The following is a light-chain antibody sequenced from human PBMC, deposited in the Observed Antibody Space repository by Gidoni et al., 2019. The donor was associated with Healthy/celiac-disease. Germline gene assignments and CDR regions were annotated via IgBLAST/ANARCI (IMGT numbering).Light chain of an antibody. CDR2: DAS. V-gene: IGKV3-11*01. CDR1: QSVSSY. J-gene: IGKJ2*01. Sequence: IVLTPSPATLSLSPGERATLSCRASQSVSSYLAWYHQKPGQAPRLLIYDASTRATGIPARFSGSGSGTAFTLPISSLEPEDFAVYYCQQRSNWPLYTFGQGTKLEIK. CDR3: QQRSNWPLYT.